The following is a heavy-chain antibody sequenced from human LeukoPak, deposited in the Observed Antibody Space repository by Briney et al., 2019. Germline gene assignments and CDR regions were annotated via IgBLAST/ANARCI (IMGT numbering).Heavy chain of an antibody. CDR2: IKQDGSEK. CDR3: ATLIPHYYDFWSGYYGGYYFDY. J-gene: IGHJ4*02. V-gene: IGHV3-7*01. CDR1: GFTFSSYW. D-gene: IGHD3-3*01. Sequence: GGSLRLSCAASGFTFSSYWMSWVRQAPGKGLEWVANIKQDGSEKYYVDSVKGRFTISRDNAKNSLYLQMNSLRDEDTAVYYCATLIPHYYDFWSGYYGGYYFDYWGQGTLVTVSS.